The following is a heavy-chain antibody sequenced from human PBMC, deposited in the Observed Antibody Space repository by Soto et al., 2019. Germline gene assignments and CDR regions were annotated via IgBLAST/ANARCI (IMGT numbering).Heavy chain of an antibody. Sequence: EVQLVESGGRFVKPGGSLRLSCVASGLSFTNAWMSWVRQAPGKWPEWVGRIKSKTDGGTADYAAPVKGRFTISRDDSQNTLYLHMDSLKTEDTALYHCSTDIGIYGLDVWGQGTTVTVSS. J-gene: IGHJ6*02. CDR1: GLSFTNAW. D-gene: IGHD1-26*01. CDR2: IKSKTDGGTA. V-gene: IGHV3-15*01. CDR3: STDIGIYGLDV.